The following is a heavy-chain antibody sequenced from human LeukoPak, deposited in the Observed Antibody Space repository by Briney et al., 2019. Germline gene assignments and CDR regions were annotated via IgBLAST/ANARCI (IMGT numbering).Heavy chain of an antibody. V-gene: IGHV3-30*04. Sequence: GGSLRLSCAASGFTFSSYAMHWVRQAPGKGLEWVAVISYDGSNKYYADSVKGRFTISRDNSKNTLYLQMNSPRAEDTAVYYCARDRYKRELPRCAFDIWGQGTMVTVSS. CDR1: GFTFSSYA. D-gene: IGHD1-26*01. CDR2: ISYDGSNK. J-gene: IGHJ3*02. CDR3: ARDRYKRELPRCAFDI.